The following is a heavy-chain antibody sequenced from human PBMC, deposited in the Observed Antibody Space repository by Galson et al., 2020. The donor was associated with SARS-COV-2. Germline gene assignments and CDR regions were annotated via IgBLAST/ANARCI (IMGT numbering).Heavy chain of an antibody. CDR3: ARMADGYGGYDYGSSPFDY. V-gene: IGHV2-70*01. CDR1: GFSLTTSGMG. CDR2: INWDNDQ. Sequence: SGPTLAKPPHTLTLTCTFYGFSLTTSGMGVTWIRQPPGNALEWLAPINWDNDQYYSPSLKTRLTISVDTSKNQVFLTMTNMDPADTATYYCARMADGYGGYDYGSSPFDYWGQGTLVTVSS. D-gene: IGHD5-12*01. J-gene: IGHJ4*02.